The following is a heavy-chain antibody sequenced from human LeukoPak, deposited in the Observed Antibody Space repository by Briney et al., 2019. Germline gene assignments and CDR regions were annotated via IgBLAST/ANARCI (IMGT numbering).Heavy chain of an antibody. D-gene: IGHD6-6*01. Sequence: GGSLRLSCAASGFTFNDYAMHWVRQAPGKGLEWVPGISWSSGNIGYADSVKGRFTISRDNAENSLYLQMNSLRAEDTALYYCAKASGTSSLYYFDYWGQGTLVTVSS. V-gene: IGHV3-9*01. CDR1: GFTFNDYA. CDR3: AKASGTSSLYYFDY. J-gene: IGHJ4*02. CDR2: ISWSSGNI.